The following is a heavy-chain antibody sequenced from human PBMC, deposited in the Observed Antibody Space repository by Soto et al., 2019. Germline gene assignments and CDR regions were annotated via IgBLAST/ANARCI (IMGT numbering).Heavy chain of an antibody. J-gene: IGHJ4*02. CDR2: IYSGGST. CDR1: GFTVSSND. Sequence: CGSLRLSCAASGFTVSSNDMSWVRQAPGKGLEWVSVIYSGGSTYYADSVKGRFTISRDNSKNTLYLQMNSLRAEDTAVYYCARAYEGDYFDYWGQGTQVTVSS. D-gene: IGHD3-16*01. CDR3: ARAYEGDYFDY. V-gene: IGHV3-66*02.